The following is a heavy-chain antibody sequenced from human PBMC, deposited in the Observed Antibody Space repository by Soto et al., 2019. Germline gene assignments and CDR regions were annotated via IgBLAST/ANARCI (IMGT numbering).Heavy chain of an antibody. CDR1: GYTFTSYG. CDR2: ISAYNGNT. V-gene: IGHV1-18*01. D-gene: IGHD6-19*01. J-gene: IGHJ4*02. Sequence: ASVKVSCKASGYTFTSYGISWVRQAPGQGLEWMGWISAYNGNTSYAQKLQGRVTMTTDTSTITAHMELRSLRSDDTAVYYCARQPVVGTAFFDYWGQGTLVTVSS. CDR3: ARQPVVGTAFFDY.